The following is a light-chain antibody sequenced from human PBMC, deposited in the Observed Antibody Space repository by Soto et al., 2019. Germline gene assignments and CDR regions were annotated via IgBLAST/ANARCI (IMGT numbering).Light chain of an antibody. J-gene: IGKJ1*01. Sequence: DIQMTQSPSSLSASVGDRVTITCRASQGISTYLNWYQQKQGKAPKXXIYAASSLQSGVPSRFSGSGSETDGTITISSLQKEDGSTYSCQQSYSTTWTFGQGTKVDIK. CDR3: QQSYSTTWT. CDR1: QGISTY. V-gene: IGKV1-39*01. CDR2: AAS.